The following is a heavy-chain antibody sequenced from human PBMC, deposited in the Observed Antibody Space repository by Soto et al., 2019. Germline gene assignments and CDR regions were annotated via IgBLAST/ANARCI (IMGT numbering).Heavy chain of an antibody. J-gene: IGHJ4*02. V-gene: IGHV1-69*13. Sequence: GASVKVSCKASGGTFSSYAISWVRQAPGQGLEWMGGIIPIFGTANYAQKFQGRVTITADESTSTAYMELSSLRSEDTAVYYCARVLAAAGILPGFHFDYWGQGTLVTVSS. CDR1: GGTFSSYA. CDR3: ARVLAAAGILPGFHFDY. D-gene: IGHD6-13*01. CDR2: IIPIFGTA.